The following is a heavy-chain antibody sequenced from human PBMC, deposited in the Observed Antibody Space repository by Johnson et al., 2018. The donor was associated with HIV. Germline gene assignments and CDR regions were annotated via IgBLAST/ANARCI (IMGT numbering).Heavy chain of an antibody. CDR2: IRYDGSNK. D-gene: IGHD3-22*01. CDR3: AKGFYDSSGTDYFHI. J-gene: IGHJ3*02. CDR1: GFTFSSYG. V-gene: IGHV3-30*02. Sequence: QVQLVESGGGVVQPGGSLRLSCAASGFTFSSYGMHWVRQAPGKGLEWVAFIRYDGSNKYYADSVKGRFTISRDNSKNTLYLQMNSLRAEDTAVYYCAKGFYDSSGTDYFHIWGQGTMVTVSS.